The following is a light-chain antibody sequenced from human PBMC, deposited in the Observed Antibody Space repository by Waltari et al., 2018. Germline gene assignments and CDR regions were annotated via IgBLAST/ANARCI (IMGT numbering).Light chain of an antibody. J-gene: IGKJ1*01. CDR2: EVS. Sequence: VVMTQTPLSLSVTPGRPASISCKYTHSFLHTDGRTYLYWFLQKPGQPPQLLIYEVSKRFSGVPDRFIGSGSGTDVTLRISRVEAEDVGVYYCMQSLQLSMWTFGQGTKVEIK. CDR1: HSFLHTDGRTY. V-gene: IGKV2D-29*01. CDR3: MQSLQLSMWT.